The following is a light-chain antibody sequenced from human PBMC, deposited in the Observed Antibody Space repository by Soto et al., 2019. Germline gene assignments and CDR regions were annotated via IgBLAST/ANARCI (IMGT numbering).Light chain of an antibody. CDR1: QNINTW. CDR2: KAY. Sequence: DIQMTQSPSTLSASVGDRGTITCRASQNINTWLAWYQQKPGKAPNLLIHKAYSLESGVPSRFSGGGSGTEFTLLISSLQPVDFATYYFLQYNTYPYTFGQGTKLEI. CDR3: LQYNTYPYT. V-gene: IGKV1-5*03. J-gene: IGKJ2*01.